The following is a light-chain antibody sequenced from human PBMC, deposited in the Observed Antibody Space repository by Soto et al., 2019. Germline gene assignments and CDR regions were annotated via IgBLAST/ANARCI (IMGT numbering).Light chain of an antibody. CDR2: WAS. CDR1: QSVFSNSNNKKY. CDR3: QQYYSTPWT. V-gene: IGKV4-1*01. J-gene: IGKJ1*01. Sequence: DIVMTQSADSLAVSLGERATINCKSSQSVFSNSNNKKYLSWYQQKPGQPPKLLIHWASIRESGVPDRFSGRGSGTDFTLTINSLQAEDVAVYYCQQYYSTPWTFVQGTKVEIK.